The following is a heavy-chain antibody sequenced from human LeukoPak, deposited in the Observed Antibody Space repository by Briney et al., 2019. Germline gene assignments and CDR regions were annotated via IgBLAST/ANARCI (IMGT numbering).Heavy chain of an antibody. CDR1: GFSFSRYK. D-gene: IGHD3-10*01. CDR2: ISSSPSYI. CDR3: ARDSRPGDSLGYYFDY. Sequence: GGSLRLSCAASGFSFSRYKMNWVRQAPGKGLEWVSPISSSPSYIHYADSVKGRFTISRDNSKNTLYLQMNSLRAEDTAVYYCARDSRPGDSLGYYFDYWGQGTLVTVSS. V-gene: IGHV3-21*01. J-gene: IGHJ4*02.